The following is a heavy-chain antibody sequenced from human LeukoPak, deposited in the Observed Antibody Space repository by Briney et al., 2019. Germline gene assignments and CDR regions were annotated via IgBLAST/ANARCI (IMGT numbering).Heavy chain of an antibody. J-gene: IGHJ4*02. CDR2: IYHSGNT. Sequence: PSETLSLTCTVIGYSISSGYYWGWIRQPPGRGLEWIGSIYHSGNTQYNPSLKSRITISVDTSKNQFSLKLTSVTAADTAVYYCARVRRYYYDSSGYSDYWGQGTLVTVSS. V-gene: IGHV4-38-2*02. D-gene: IGHD3-22*01. CDR1: GYSISSGYY. CDR3: ARVRRYYYDSSGYSDY.